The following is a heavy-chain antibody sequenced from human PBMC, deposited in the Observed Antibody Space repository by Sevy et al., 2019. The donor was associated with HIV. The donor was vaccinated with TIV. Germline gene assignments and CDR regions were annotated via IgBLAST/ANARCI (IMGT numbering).Heavy chain of an antibody. CDR2: ISSSSGSI. CDR1: GFTFSNYN. CDR3: ARDRDTIVKNKYYYYGMDV. D-gene: IGHD3-22*01. J-gene: IGHJ6*02. V-gene: IGHV3-21*01. Sequence: GGSLRLSCAASGFTFSNYNMTWVRQAPGKGLEWVSFISSSSGSIYYADSLKGRFTISRDNAKNSLYLQMNSLRAEDTAVYYRARDRDTIVKNKYYYYGMDVWGQGTTVTVSS.